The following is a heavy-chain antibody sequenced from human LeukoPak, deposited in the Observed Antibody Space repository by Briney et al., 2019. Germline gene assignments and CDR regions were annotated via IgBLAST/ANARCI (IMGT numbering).Heavy chain of an antibody. CDR2: ILYDGSNK. V-gene: IGHV3-30-3*01. CDR3: ARDHRGIQLWFFDY. J-gene: IGHJ4*02. CDR1: GFTFSSYA. D-gene: IGHD5-18*01. Sequence: GGSLRLSCAASGFTFSSYAMHWVRQAPGKGLGWVAVILYDGSNKYYADSVKGRFTISRDNSKNTLYLQMNSLRAEDTAVYYCARDHRGIQLWFFDYWGQGTLVTVSS.